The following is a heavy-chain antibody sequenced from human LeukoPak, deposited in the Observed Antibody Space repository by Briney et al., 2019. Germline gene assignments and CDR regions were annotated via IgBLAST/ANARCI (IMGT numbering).Heavy chain of an antibody. D-gene: IGHD4-17*01. CDR3: ASLKTTVTVDY. CDR1: GFTFSSYS. CDR2: ITSSSSTI. Sequence: QSGGSLRLSCAASGFTFSSYSMSWVRQAPGKGLEWVSYITSSSSTIYYADSVKGRFTISRDNAKNSLYLQMNSLRAEDTAVYYCASLKTTVTVDYWGQGTLVTVSS. V-gene: IGHV3-48*01. J-gene: IGHJ4*02.